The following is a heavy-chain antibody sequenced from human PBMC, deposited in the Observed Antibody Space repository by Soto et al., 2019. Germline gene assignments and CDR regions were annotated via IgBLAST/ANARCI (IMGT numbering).Heavy chain of an antibody. Sequence: QVQLVQSGAEVKKPGASVNVSCKTSGYSFSNSGINWVRQAPGQGLEWLGWISGYTGKALYAREFQGRLTMTTDTSASIAYMELRSLKSDYTAVYFCARGGAAVVLPDSSSLVGNWFDPWGQGTLVTVSS. CDR3: ARGGAAVVLPDSSSLVGNWFDP. CDR2: ISGYTGKA. J-gene: IGHJ5*02. D-gene: IGHD2-8*02. CDR1: GYSFSNSG. V-gene: IGHV1-18*01.